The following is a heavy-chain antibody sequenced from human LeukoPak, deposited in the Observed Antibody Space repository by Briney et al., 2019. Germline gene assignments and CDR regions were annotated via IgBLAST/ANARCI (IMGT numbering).Heavy chain of an antibody. V-gene: IGHV1-8*01. CDR3: ARKGPANYYYYYMDV. CDR2: MNPNSGNT. J-gene: IGHJ6*03. D-gene: IGHD2-2*01. CDR1: GYTFTSYD. Sequence: ASVKVSCKASGYTFTSYDINWVRQATGQGLEWVGWMNPNSGNTGYAQKFQGRVTMTRNTSISTAYMELSSLRSEDTAVYYCARKGPANYYYYYMDVWGKGTSVTVSS.